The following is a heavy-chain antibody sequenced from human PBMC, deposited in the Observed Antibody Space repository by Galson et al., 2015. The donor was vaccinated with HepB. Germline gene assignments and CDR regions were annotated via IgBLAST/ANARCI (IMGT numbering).Heavy chain of an antibody. V-gene: IGHV1-69*13. CDR1: GGTFSSYA. CDR2: IIPIFGTA. CDR3: ARDGQRIVVVPAAIPHDLAYCGGDCYPYGAFDI. D-gene: IGHD2-2*02. Sequence: SVKVSCKASGGTFSSYAISWVRQAPGQGLEWMGGIIPIFGTANYAQKFQGRVTITADESTSTAYMELSSLRSEDTAVYYCARDGQRIVVVPAAIPHDLAYCGGDCYPYGAFDIWGQGTMVTVSS. J-gene: IGHJ3*02.